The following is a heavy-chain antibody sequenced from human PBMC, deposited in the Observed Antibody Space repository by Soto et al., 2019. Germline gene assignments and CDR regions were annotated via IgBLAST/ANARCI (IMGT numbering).Heavy chain of an antibody. J-gene: IGHJ4*02. D-gene: IGHD6-6*01. CDR3: ARDSRSSEFDY. CDR1: GGSISSYY. CDR2: IYYSGST. Sequence: PSETLSLTCTVSGGSISSYYWSWIRQPPGKGLEWIGYIYYSGSTNYNPSLKSRVTISVDTSKNRFSLKLSSVTAADTAVYYCARDSRSSEFDYWGQGTLVTVSS. V-gene: IGHV4-59*01.